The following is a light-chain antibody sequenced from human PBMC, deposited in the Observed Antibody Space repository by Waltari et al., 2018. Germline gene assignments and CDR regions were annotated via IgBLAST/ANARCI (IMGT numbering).Light chain of an antibody. CDR3: QPSYTTPYA. CDR1: QNIGRY. J-gene: IGKJ2*01. V-gene: IGKV1-39*01. Sequence: DFQLTQSPSSLSASVGDRVTIACRTSQNIGRYLNWYQQQPGKAPKLLIYAASTLYSGVPSRFSATGSGTDFTLTISSLQPEDFATYYCQPSYTTPYAFGQGTKLEI. CDR2: AAS.